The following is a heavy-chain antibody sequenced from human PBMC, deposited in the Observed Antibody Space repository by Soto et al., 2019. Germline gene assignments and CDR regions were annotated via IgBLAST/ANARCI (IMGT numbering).Heavy chain of an antibody. J-gene: IGHJ4*02. CDR2: ISSDGSNE. CDR1: GFTFSTYD. V-gene: IGHV3-30*18. CDR3: AKDLGDSSADDGADY. D-gene: IGHD6-25*01. Sequence: QVQLVESGGGVVQPGRSLRLSCAASGFTFSTYDMHWVRQAPGKGLEWVAVISSDGSNEYYADSVKGRFTISRDNSKNTLYVQMNSLRAEDTAVYYCAKDLGDSSADDGADYWGQVTLVTVSS.